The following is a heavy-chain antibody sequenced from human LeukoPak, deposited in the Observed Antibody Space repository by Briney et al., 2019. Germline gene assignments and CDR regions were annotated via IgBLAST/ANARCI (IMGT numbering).Heavy chain of an antibody. CDR1: GFTFSSHW. CDR3: ARDLGWHRVDY. D-gene: IGHD6-19*01. Sequence: GGSLRLSCAVSGFTFSSHWMSWARQAPGKGLEWVANIKQDGSEKNYVDSVRGRFSISRDNAKNSLYLQMNSVRAEDTAVYYCARDLGWHRVDYWGQGTLVTVSS. J-gene: IGHJ4*02. V-gene: IGHV3-7*01. CDR2: IKQDGSEK.